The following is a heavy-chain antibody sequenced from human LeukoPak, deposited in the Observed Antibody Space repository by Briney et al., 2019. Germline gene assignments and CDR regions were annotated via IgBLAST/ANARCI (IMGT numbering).Heavy chain of an antibody. CDR2: INSKTDGGPT. J-gene: IGHJ4*02. CDR1: GFTFSNAW. Sequence: GGSLRLSCIASGFTFSNAWMSWVGRVQGRGLEWIGRINSKTDGGPTVYTAPVKGRFSISRDDSKNTLFLQMNSLETDDTAVYYCATGPLDYWGQGALVTVSS. V-gene: IGHV3-15*01. CDR3: ATGPLDY.